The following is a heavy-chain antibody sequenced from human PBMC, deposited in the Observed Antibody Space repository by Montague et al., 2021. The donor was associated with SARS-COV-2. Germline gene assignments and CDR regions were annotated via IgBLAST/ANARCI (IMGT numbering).Heavy chain of an antibody. D-gene: IGHD2-21*01. J-gene: IGHJ2*01. CDR1: GGSINNYY. CDR3: ARRGGGEVFARFMYWYFDV. Sequence: SETLSLTRSVSGGSINNYYWCWVRQSPGKGLEWIGYIYYSGSVTTSYNPSLKSRVSISVDTSENQFSLKLTPVTAADTAVYYCARRGGGEVFARFMYWYFDVWSRGSLVTVSS. CDR2: IYYSGSVTT. V-gene: IGHV4-59*13.